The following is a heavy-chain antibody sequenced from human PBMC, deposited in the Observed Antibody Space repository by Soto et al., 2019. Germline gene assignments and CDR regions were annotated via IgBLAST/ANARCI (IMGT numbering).Heavy chain of an antibody. CDR2: INAGNGNT. J-gene: IGHJ6*02. Sequence: QVQLVQSGAEVKKPGASVKVSCKASGYTFTSYAMHWVRQAPGQRLAWMGWINAGNGNTKYSQKFQGRVTITRDTSASTAYMELSSLRSEATAVYYCARVRYSYNYYYDGMDVWGQGTTVTVSS. V-gene: IGHV1-3*01. D-gene: IGHD5-18*01. CDR1: GYTFTSYA. CDR3: ARVRYSYNYYYDGMDV.